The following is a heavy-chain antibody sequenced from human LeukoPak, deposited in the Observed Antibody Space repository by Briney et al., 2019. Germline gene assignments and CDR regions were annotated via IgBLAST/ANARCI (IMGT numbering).Heavy chain of an antibody. D-gene: IGHD6-19*01. CDR3: ATYSTGFDI. CDR2: INHRGST. V-gene: IGHV4-34*01. Sequence: SETLSLTCAVYGXSFSDYYWTWIRQPPGKGLEWIGEINHRGSTHHNPSLKSRVTISVDTSKKQFSLKLSSVTAADTAVYYCATYSTGFDIWGQGTVVTVSS. J-gene: IGHJ3*02. CDR1: GXSFSDYY.